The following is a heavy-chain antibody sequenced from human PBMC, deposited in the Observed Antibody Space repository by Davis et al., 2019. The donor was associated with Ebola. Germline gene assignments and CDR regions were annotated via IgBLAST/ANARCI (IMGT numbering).Heavy chain of an antibody. D-gene: IGHD6-13*01. CDR2: IKQDGSQK. CDR3: ARVAAAAAKGPFDN. Sequence: PSETLSLTCTVSGGSLSSGGYYWTWIRQHPGKGLEWVANIKQDGSQKNYVDYVKGRFTISRDNARNSLYLEMNSLRADDTAIYYCARVAAAAAKGPFDNWGQGALVTVSS. V-gene: IGHV3-7*04. J-gene: IGHJ4*02. CDR1: GGSLSSGGYY.